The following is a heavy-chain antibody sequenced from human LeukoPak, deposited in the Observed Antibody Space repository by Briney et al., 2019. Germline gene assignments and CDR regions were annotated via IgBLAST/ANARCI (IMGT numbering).Heavy chain of an antibody. J-gene: IGHJ4*02. CDR3: ARVSALMITFGGVIVGYFDY. V-gene: IGHV1-69*01. Sequence: GASVKVSCKASGGTFSSYAISWVRQAPGQGLEWMGGIIPIFGTANYAQKSQGRVTITADESTSTAYMELSSLRSEDTAVYYCARVSALMITFGGVIVGYFDYWGQGTLVTVSS. CDR1: GGTFSSYA. D-gene: IGHD3-16*02. CDR2: IIPIFGTA.